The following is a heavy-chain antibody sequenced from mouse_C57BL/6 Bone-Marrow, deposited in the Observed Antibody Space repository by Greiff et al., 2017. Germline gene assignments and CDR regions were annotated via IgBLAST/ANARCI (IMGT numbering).Heavy chain of an antibody. Sequence: DVHLVESGGGLVQPGGSLKLSCAASGFTFSDYYMYWVRQTPEKRLEWVAYISNGGGSTYYPDTVKGRFTISRDNAKNTLYLQMSRLKSEDTAMYYCARQGTGMDFDYWGQGTTLTVSS. D-gene: IGHD4-1*01. V-gene: IGHV5-12*01. CDR2: ISNGGGST. CDR3: ARQGTGMDFDY. CDR1: GFTFSDYY. J-gene: IGHJ2*01.